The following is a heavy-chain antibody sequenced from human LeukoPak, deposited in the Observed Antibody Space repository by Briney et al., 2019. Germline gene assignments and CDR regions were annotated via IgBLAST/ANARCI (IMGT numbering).Heavy chain of an antibody. CDR3: ARQASYGYYVDY. CDR2: IIPIFGTA. CDR1: GGTLSSYA. Sequence: SVKVSCKASGGTLSSYAISWVRQAPGQGLEWMGGIIPIFGTANYAQKFQGRVTITADESTSTAYMELSSLRSEDTAVYYCARQASYGYYVDYWGQGTLVTVSS. D-gene: IGHD5-18*01. V-gene: IGHV1-69*13. J-gene: IGHJ4*02.